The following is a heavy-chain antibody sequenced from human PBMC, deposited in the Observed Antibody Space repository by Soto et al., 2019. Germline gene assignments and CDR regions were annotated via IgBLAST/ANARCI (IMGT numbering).Heavy chain of an antibody. J-gene: IGHJ4*02. CDR3: ARTVRSYSWSYFDD. Sequence: PXETLSLTCAVSGSSLTTTPWWSWVRQSPVKGLEWIGEIYRSGSTKYNPSLKSRVSMSLDKSKNEFSLNLKSVTAADTAVYYCARTVRSYSWSYFDDSGQGTLVTVSS. CDR1: GSSLTTTPW. V-gene: IGHV4-4*02. CDR2: IYRSGST. D-gene: IGHD4-4*01.